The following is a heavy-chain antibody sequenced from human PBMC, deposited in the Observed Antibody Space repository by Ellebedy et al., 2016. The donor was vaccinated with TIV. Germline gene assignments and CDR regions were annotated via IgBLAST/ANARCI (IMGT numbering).Heavy chain of an antibody. CDR3: TTDLTYYYYYYMDV. Sequence: GGSLRLSXAASGFTFSNAWMSWVRQAPGKGLEWVGRIKSKTDGGTTDYAAPVKGRFTISRDDSKNTLYLQMNSLKTEDTAVYYCTTDLTYYYYYYMDVWGKGTTVTVSS. CDR1: GFTFSNAW. J-gene: IGHJ6*03. CDR2: IKSKTDGGTT. V-gene: IGHV3-15*01.